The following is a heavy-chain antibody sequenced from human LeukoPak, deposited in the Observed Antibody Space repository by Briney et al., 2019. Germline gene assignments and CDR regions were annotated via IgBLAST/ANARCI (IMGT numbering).Heavy chain of an antibody. V-gene: IGHV1-18*01. CDR2: ISTYNGYA. CDR3: ARNSSGWYGYMDV. D-gene: IGHD6-19*01. CDR1: GYSFISYG. J-gene: IGHJ6*04. Sequence: GASVKVSCKASGYSFISYGISWVRQAPGQGLEWMGWISTYNGYANYAQKLQGRVTMTTETSTSTAYMELRSLRSDDTAVYYCARNSSGWYGYMDVWGKGTTVTVSS.